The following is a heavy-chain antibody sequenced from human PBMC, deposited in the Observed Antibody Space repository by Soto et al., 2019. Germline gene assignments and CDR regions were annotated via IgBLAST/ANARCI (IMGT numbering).Heavy chain of an antibody. CDR1: GFTFSSYA. Sequence: QVQLVESGGGVVQPGRSLRLSCAASGFTFSSYAMHWVRQAPGKGLEWVAVISYDGSNKYYADSVKGRFTISRDNSKNTLYLQMNSLRAEDTAVYYCARDGRIETFDYWGEGTLGAVSS. CDR2: ISYDGSNK. J-gene: IGHJ4*02. D-gene: IGHD2-15*01. V-gene: IGHV3-30-3*01. CDR3: ARDGRIETFDY.